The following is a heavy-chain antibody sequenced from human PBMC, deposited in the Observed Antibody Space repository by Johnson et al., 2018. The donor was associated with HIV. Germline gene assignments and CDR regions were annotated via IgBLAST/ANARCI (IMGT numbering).Heavy chain of an antibody. CDR2: ISYNGNNK. Sequence: VQLVESGGGVVQPGGSLRLSCAASGFTVSSNYMNWVCQAPGKGLEWVAVISYNGNNKYYADSLKGRITISRDNAKITLYLQMNSLRAEDTAVYYCAREPGYSSGPDAFVLGGQGTMVTVSS. V-gene: IGHV3-30*03. CDR1: GFTVSSNY. D-gene: IGHD6-19*01. J-gene: IGHJ3*01. CDR3: AREPGYSSGPDAFVL.